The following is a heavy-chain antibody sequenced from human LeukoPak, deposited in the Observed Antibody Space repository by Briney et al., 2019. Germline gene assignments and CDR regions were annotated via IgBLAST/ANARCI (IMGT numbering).Heavy chain of an antibody. J-gene: IGHJ4*02. Sequence: GGSLRLSCAASGFTFSSYSMNWVRQAPGKGLEWVSYISSSSSTIYYADSVKGRFTISRDNSENTLYLQINSLRVEDTAVYYCAKDTPTTGYHLDSWGQGTLVTVSS. CDR1: GFTFSSYS. CDR3: AKDTPTTGYHLDS. V-gene: IGHV3-48*01. D-gene: IGHD1-1*01. CDR2: ISSSSSTI.